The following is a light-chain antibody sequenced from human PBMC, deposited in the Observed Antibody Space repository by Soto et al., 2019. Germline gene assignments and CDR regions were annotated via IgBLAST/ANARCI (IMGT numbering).Light chain of an antibody. J-gene: IGLJ1*01. CDR3: CAYSTSGTHV. CDR1: SSDVGSYDY. CDR2: DFN. Sequence: QSVLTQPASVSGSPGQSITFSCTGTSSDVGSYDYVSWHQQHPGKAPKLIIFDFNNRPSGVLSRFSGSKSGNTASLTISGLQTEDEADYYCCAYSTSGTHVFGTGTKVTVL. V-gene: IGLV2-14*03.